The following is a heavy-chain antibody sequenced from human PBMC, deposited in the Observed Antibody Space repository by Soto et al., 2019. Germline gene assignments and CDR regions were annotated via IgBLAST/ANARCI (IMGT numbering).Heavy chain of an antibody. CDR1: GYTFTSYG. CDR3: ARSPDIVATSPRYFDY. D-gene: IGHD5-12*01. V-gene: IGHV1-18*01. Sequence: GASVKVSCKASGYTFTSYGISWVRQAPGQGLEWMGWISAHNGNTNYAQKLQGRVTMTTDTSTSTAYMELRSLRSDDTAVYYCARSPDIVATSPRYFDYWGQGTLVTAPQ. J-gene: IGHJ4*02. CDR2: ISAHNGNT.